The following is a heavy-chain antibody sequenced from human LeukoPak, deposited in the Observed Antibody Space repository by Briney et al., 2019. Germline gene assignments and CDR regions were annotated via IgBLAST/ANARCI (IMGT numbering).Heavy chain of an antibody. CDR2: IYYSGST. CDR3: DRSYYYYYGMDV. Sequence: SETLSLTCTVSGGSISSGDYYWSWIRQPPGKGLEWIGYIYYSGSTYYNPSLKSRVTISVDTSKNQFSLKLSSVTAADTAVYYCDRSYYYYYGMDVWGQGTTVTVSS. CDR1: GGSISSGDYY. J-gene: IGHJ6*02. V-gene: IGHV4-30-4*01.